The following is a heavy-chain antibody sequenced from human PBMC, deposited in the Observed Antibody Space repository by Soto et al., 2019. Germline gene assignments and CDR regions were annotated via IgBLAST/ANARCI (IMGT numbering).Heavy chain of an antibody. J-gene: IGHJ3*02. CDR2: IYYSGST. V-gene: IGHV4-59*08. CDR1: GGSISSYY. Sequence: QVQLQESGPGLVKPSETLSLTCTVSGGSISSYYWSWIRQPPGKGLEWIGYIYYSGSTNYNPSLKSRVTLSVDTSKDQFSLKLSSVTAADTAVYYCARPVVRYGADAFDIWGQGTMVTFSS. CDR3: ARPVVRYGADAFDI. D-gene: IGHD2-15*01.